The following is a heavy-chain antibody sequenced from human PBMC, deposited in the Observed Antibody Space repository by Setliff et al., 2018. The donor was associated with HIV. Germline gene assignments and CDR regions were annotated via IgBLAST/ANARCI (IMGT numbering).Heavy chain of an antibody. Sequence: GGSLRLSCTTSGFNFGDYLISWVRQAPGKGLEWVGFIRSKNYGGAPEYAASVKGRCTISRDDAQSIAYLQMNSLEIEDAALYYRSRGPHRSCSRTTCMYDYWGQGTLITVSS. CDR1: GFNFGDYL. J-gene: IGHJ4*02. V-gene: IGHV3-49*04. CDR2: IRSKNYGGAP. D-gene: IGHD2-2*01. CDR3: SRGPHRSCSRTTCMYDY.